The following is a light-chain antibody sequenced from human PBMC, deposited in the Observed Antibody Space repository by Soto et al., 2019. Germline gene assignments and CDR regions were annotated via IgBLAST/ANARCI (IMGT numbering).Light chain of an antibody. CDR2: DVS. J-gene: IGLJ2*01. V-gene: IGLV2-14*01. CDR1: SSDIGGYNY. CDR3: STYTSSSSLVGVV. Sequence: QSALTQPASVSGSPGQSITISCTGDSSDIGGYNYVSWYQEHPGKAPKLMIYDVSNRPSGVSNRFSGSKSGNTASLTISGLQAEDEADYYCSTYTSSSSLVGVVFGGGTEVTVL.